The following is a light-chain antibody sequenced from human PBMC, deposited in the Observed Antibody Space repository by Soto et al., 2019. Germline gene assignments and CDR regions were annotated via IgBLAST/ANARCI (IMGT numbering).Light chain of an antibody. CDR2: EVT. Sequence: QSALTQPASVSGSPGQSIALSCTGTSSDVGGYDYVSWYQQQPDKAPKLMIYEVTKRPSGVSNRFSGSKSGNTASLTISGLQAEDEADYYCSSHTSGSTRVFGTGTKVTVL. CDR1: SSDVGGYDY. J-gene: IGLJ1*01. V-gene: IGLV2-14*01. CDR3: SSHTSGSTRV.